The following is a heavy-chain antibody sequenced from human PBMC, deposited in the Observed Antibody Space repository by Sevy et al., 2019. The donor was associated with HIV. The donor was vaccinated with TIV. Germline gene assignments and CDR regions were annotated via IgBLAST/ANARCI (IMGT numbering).Heavy chain of an antibody. J-gene: IGHJ4*02. Sequence: GGSLRLSCAASGLTFRNYVMSWVRQAPGKGLEWVSPISGSAYSTYYADSVKGRFTISRDNSKNTLFLQMNSLRAEDTAVYYCAKYYYGSGSQGWYFDYWGQGTLVTVSS. V-gene: IGHV3-23*01. CDR1: GLTFRNYV. CDR3: AKYYYGSGSQGWYFDY. CDR2: ISGSAYST. D-gene: IGHD3-10*01.